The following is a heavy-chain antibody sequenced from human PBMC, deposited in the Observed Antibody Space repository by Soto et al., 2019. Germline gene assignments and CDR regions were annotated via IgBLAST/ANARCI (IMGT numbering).Heavy chain of an antibody. CDR3: ARDKPSDNAHQWYFGL. Sequence: QVQLQESGPGLVKPSETLSLTCTVSGDSISTHYWSWIRQPPGKGLEWIGYFIYSGSTNYNPSLKSRVTISVDTSKNQFSLKLTSVPAADTAVYYCARDKPSDNAHQWYFGLWGRGTLVTVSS. V-gene: IGHV4-59*11. D-gene: IGHD2-2*01. J-gene: IGHJ2*01. CDR1: GDSISTHY. CDR2: FIYSGST.